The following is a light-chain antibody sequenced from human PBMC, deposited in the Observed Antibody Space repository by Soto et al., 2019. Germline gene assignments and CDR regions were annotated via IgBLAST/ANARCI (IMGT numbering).Light chain of an antibody. J-gene: IGLJ1*01. CDR1: GNDNGAYDY. CDR2: GVR. CDR3: SSFSTSRLYV. V-gene: IGLV2-14*01. Sequence: QSVLTQPTSVSGAPGQSSAIPCTGNGNDNGAYDYVSWYQQPPGKATRLIIHGVRTRPPGISSRFSGFKSGLTASLTISGLQAEDEADYDCSSFSTSRLYVFGSGTTVTVL.